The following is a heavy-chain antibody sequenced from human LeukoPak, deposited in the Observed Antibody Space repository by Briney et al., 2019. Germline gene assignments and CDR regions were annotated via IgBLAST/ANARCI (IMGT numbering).Heavy chain of an antibody. Sequence: ASVKVSCKTSGYTFVNYGINWVRQAPGQGLESMGWISLKSGSAGYAQRVQGRVTLTTDTSTNTAYMELRSLRADDTAVYYCARVSYLRPYQLDSWGQGTLVSISS. CDR2: ISLKSGSA. J-gene: IGHJ4*02. V-gene: IGHV1-18*01. D-gene: IGHD2-2*01. CDR1: GYTFVNYG. CDR3: ARVSYLRPYQLDS.